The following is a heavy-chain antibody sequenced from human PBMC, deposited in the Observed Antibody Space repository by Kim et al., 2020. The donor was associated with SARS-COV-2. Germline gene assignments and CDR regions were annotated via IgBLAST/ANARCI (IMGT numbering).Heavy chain of an antibody. CDR2: IYYSGST. V-gene: IGHV4-59*13. Sequence: SETLSLTCTVSGGSISSYYWSWIRQPPGKGLEWIGYIYYSGSTNYNPSLKSRVTISVDTSKDQFSLKLSSVTAADTAVYYCARGIRGVMSYYYYGMDVWGQGTTVTVSS. J-gene: IGHJ6*02. CDR1: GGSISSYY. D-gene: IGHD3-10*01. CDR3: ARGIRGVMSYYYYGMDV.